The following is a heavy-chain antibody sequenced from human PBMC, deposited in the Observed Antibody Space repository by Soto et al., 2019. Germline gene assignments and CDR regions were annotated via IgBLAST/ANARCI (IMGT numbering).Heavy chain of an antibody. J-gene: IGHJ6*02. D-gene: IGHD3-10*01. CDR3: ARDYNYSGSGSYYYGMDV. Sequence: EVQLVESGGGLVQPGGSLRLSCAASGFTFSSYWMHWVRQAPGKGLVWVSRINSDGSSTSYADSVKGRFTISRDNAKNTLYLQMNSLRAEDTAVYYCARDYNYSGSGSYYYGMDVWGQGTTVTVSS. V-gene: IGHV3-74*01. CDR1: GFTFSSYW. CDR2: INSDGSST.